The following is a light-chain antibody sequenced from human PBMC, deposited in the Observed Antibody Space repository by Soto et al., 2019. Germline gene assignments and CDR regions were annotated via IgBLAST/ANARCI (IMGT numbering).Light chain of an antibody. J-gene: IGKJ1*01. V-gene: IGKV1-5*01. CDR1: QSISKW. CDR3: QQYNDYLTWT. CDR2: DAS. Sequence: DIQMTQSPSTLSASVGDRVTITCRPSQSISKWLAWYQQKPGKAPKVLIFDASILESGVPSRFSGSGFGTEFPLTISSLQPDDFATYYCQQYNDYLTWTFGQGTKVEIK.